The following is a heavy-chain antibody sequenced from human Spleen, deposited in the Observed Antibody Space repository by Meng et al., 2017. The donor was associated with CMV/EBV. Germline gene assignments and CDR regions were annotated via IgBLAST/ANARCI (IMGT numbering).Heavy chain of an antibody. D-gene: IGHD3-3*01. J-gene: IGHJ3*02. CDR1: GGTFSSHI. CDR2: IIPMFTTV. V-gene: IGHV1-69*05. CDR3: ARDGGDYWSGHSNNHDAIDI. Sequence: SVKVSCKASGGTFSSHIISWVRQAPGQGLEWMGGIIPMFTTVDYEQKFQGRVTITTDESTTTVYMELSSLRSEDTAVYYCARDGGDYWSGHSNNHDAIDIWGQGTRVTVSS.